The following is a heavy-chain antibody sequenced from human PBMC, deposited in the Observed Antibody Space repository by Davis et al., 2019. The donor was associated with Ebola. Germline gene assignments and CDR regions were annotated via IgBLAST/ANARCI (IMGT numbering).Heavy chain of an antibody. Sequence: GESLKISCAASGFTFSSYAMSWVRQAPGKGLEWVSAISGSGGSTYYADSVKGRFTISRDNSKNTLYLQMNSLRAEDTAVYYCAKDGTYYYDSSGSGAFDIWGQGTMVTVSS. CDR2: ISGSGGST. J-gene: IGHJ3*02. CDR3: AKDGTYYYDSSGSGAFDI. V-gene: IGHV3-23*01. CDR1: GFTFSSYA. D-gene: IGHD3-22*01.